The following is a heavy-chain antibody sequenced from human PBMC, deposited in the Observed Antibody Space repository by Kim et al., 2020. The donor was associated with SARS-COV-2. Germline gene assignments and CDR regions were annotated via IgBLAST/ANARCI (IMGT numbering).Heavy chain of an antibody. CDR3: ARDGSSSGNYYGMDV. D-gene: IGHD6-13*01. J-gene: IGHJ6*02. V-gene: IGHV3-30*07. Sequence: ADPGKGRFTSSRDNSKNTLYLQMNSMRAEDTAVYYCARDGSSSGNYYGMDVWGQGTTVTVSS.